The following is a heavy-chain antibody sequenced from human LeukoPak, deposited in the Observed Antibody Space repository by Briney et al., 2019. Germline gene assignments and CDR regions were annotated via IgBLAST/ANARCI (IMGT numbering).Heavy chain of an antibody. V-gene: IGHV1-18*01. CDR2: ISAYNGNT. D-gene: IGHD3-10*01. CDR1: GYTFTSYG. CDR3: ARGSGYYGSGSYYRAYYFDY. J-gene: IGHJ4*02. Sequence: ASVKVSCKASGYTFTSYGISWVRQAPGQGLEWMGWISAYNGNTNYAQKLQGRVTMTTDTSTSTAYMELRSLRSDDTAVYYCARGSGYYGSGSYYRAYYFDYWGQGTLVTVSS.